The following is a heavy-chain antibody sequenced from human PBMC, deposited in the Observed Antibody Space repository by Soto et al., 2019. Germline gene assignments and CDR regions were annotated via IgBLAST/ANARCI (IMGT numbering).Heavy chain of an antibody. CDR1: GFTFSSYA. CDR2: ISGSGGST. J-gene: IGHJ4*02. CDR3: ARRGSGSYYDY. V-gene: IGHV3-23*01. Sequence: EVQLLESGGGLVQPGGSLRLSCAASGFTFSSYAMRWVRQAPVKGLEWVSAISGSGGSTYYADSVKGRFTISRDNSKNTLYLQMHSLRAEDTAVYYWARRGSGSYYDYWGQGTLVTVSS. D-gene: IGHD1-26*01.